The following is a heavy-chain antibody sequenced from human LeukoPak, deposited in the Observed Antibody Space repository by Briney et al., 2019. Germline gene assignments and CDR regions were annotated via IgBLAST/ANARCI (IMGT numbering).Heavy chain of an antibody. J-gene: IGHJ3*02. CDR3: ASDTQGGIAAAGNDAFDI. D-gene: IGHD6-13*01. V-gene: IGHV1-2*02. CDR2: INPNSGGT. CDR1: GYTFTGYY. Sequence: ASVKVSCKASGYTFTGYYMHWVRQAPGQGLEWMGWINPNSGGTNYAQKFQGRVTMTRNTSISTAYMELSSLRSEDTAVYYCASDTQGGIAAAGNDAFDIWGQGTMVTVSS.